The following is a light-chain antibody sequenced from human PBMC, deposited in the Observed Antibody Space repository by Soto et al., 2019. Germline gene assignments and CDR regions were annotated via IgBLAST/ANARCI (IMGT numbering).Light chain of an antibody. Sequence: DIQMIQSPSSLSASIGDRVTITCRTSQEISNALNWYQQKPGKAPKLLIYDVSHLETGVPSRFSGGGSGTDFTFTINSLQAEDIATYYCQQYDDLPYTFGQGPSWRSN. CDR1: QEISNA. V-gene: IGKV1-33*01. J-gene: IGKJ2*01. CDR3: QQYDDLPYT. CDR2: DVS.